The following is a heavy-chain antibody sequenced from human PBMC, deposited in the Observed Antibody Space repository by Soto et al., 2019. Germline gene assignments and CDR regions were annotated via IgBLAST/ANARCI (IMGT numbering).Heavy chain of an antibody. D-gene: IGHD2-2*01. J-gene: IGHJ5*02. Sequence: SETLSLTCAVYGGSFSGYYWSWIRQPPGKGLEWIGEINHSGSTNYNPSLKSRVTKSVDTSKNQFSQKLSSMTAADTAVYYCARVWSESRHPGDDPWGQGTLVTVSS. CDR3: ARVWSESRHPGDDP. CDR1: GGSFSGYY. CDR2: INHSGST. V-gene: IGHV4-34*01.